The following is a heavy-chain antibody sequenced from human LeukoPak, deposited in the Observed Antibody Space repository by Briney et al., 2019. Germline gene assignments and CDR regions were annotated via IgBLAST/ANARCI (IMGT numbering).Heavy chain of an antibody. CDR2: INPNSGGT. CDR3: ARGTAHRGDY. V-gene: IGHV1-2*06. D-gene: IGHD2-21*02. Sequence: ASVKVSCQASGYTFTCYYMHWVRQAPGQGLEWMGRINPNSGGTNYAQKFQGRVTMTRDTSISTAYMELSRLRSDDTAVYYCARGTAHRGDYWGQGTLATVFS. CDR1: GYTFTCYY. J-gene: IGHJ4*02.